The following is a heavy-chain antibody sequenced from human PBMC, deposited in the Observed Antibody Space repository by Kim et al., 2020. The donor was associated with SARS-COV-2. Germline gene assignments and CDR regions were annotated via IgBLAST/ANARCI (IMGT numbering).Heavy chain of an antibody. Sequence: SLKSRVTISVDTSKNQFSLELSSVTAADTAVYYCARGYSSGWYPGYFDYWGQGTLVTVSS. V-gene: IGHV4-59*09. D-gene: IGHD6-19*01. J-gene: IGHJ4*02. CDR3: ARGYSSGWYPGYFDY.